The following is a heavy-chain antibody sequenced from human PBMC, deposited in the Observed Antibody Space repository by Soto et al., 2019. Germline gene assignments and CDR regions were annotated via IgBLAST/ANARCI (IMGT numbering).Heavy chain of an antibody. CDR1: GYTFTSYY. CDR2: INPSGGST. D-gene: IGHD3-10*01. V-gene: IGHV1-46*01. J-gene: IGHJ6*02. CDR3: ARDLDPTMVRGVKDYYGRDV. Sequence: GASVKVSCKASGYTFTSYYMHWVRQAPGQGLEWMGIINPSGGSTSYAQKFQGRVTMTRDTSTSTVYMELSSLRSEDTAVYYCARDLDPTMVRGVKDYYGRDVWGQGTTVTVSS.